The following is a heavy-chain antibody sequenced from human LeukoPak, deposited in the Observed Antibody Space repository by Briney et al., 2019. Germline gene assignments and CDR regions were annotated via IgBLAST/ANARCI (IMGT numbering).Heavy chain of an antibody. Sequence: SETLSLTCTVSGGSISSSSYYWGWIRQPPGKGLEWIGSIYYSGSTNYNPSLKSRVTISVDTSKNQFSLKLSSVTAADTAVYYCARDSGSYSSLDYWGQGTLVTVSS. CDR1: GGSISSSSYY. J-gene: IGHJ4*02. V-gene: IGHV4-39*07. CDR3: ARDSGSYSSLDY. D-gene: IGHD1-26*01. CDR2: IYYSGST.